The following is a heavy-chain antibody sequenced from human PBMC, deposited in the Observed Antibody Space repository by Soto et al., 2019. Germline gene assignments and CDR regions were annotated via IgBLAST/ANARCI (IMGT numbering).Heavy chain of an antibody. D-gene: IGHD6-19*01. CDR1: GGSISSSSYY. CDR2: IYYSGST. Sequence: QLQLQESGPGLVKPSETLSLTCTVSGGSISSSSYYWGWIRQPPGKGLEWIGSIYYSGSTYYNPSLQSRVTISVDTSKNQFSLKLSSVTAADTAVYYCARAGYSSGWHGKYFDYWGQGTLVTVSS. V-gene: IGHV4-39*01. J-gene: IGHJ4*02. CDR3: ARAGYSSGWHGKYFDY.